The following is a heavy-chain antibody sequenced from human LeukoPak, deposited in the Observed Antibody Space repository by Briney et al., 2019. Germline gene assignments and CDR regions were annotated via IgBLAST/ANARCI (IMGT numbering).Heavy chain of an antibody. CDR2: IYYSGST. J-gene: IGHJ4*02. Sequence: SETLSLTCTVSDGSISSYYWGWIRQPPGKGLEWIGSIYYSGSTYYNPSLKSRVTISVDTSKNQFSLKLSSVTAADTAVYYCARDMVRAHFDYWGQETLVTVSS. CDR3: ARDMVRAHFDY. D-gene: IGHD3-10*01. V-gene: IGHV4-39*07. CDR1: DGSISSYY.